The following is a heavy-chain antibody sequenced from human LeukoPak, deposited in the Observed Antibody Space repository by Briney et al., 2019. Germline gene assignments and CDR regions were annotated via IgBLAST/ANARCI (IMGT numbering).Heavy chain of an antibody. CDR1: RGSICSGAYY. V-gene: IGHV4-30-2*01. CDR3: ARADVNTVATDI. J-gene: IGHJ3*02. Sequence: SETLSHTRTLSRGSICSGAYYWRWVRQPPRDGLEWIGYIYDSVTTYHNPPLKRRITILLDRSKNQFSLRLRSGTAEATAVYYCARADVNTVATDIWGQRTMVTVSS. D-gene: IGHD5-12*01. CDR2: IYDSVTT.